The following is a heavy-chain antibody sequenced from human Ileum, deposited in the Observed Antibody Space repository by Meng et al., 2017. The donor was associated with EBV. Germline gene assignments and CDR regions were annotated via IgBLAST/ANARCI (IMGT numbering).Heavy chain of an antibody. V-gene: IGHV1-69*01. Sequence: QGRLVQSGVDVKKLGSAVKISCRASGGNFRSFVFSWVGLAPGQGLEWMGGVTPVFTSTLYAKHFKDRVTITADESTNTAFMELKNLQSDDTAIYYCATDVGTVADHWGPGTLVTVSS. D-gene: IGHD4-23*01. CDR2: VTPVFTST. CDR3: ATDVGTVADH. CDR1: GGNFRSFV. J-gene: IGHJ4*02.